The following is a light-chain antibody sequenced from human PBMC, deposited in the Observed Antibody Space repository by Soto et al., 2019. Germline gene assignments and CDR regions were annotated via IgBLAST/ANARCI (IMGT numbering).Light chain of an antibody. Sequence: SDELTQPPSVSVAPGQTASVTCGGNNIGRKSVHWYQQKPGQAPVLVVYDDSDRPSGIPERFSGSNSGNTATLTISRVEAGDEVDYYCQVWDSSSDSLPVFGTESKVTVL. CDR3: QVWDSSSDSLPV. CDR2: DDS. V-gene: IGLV3-21*02. CDR1: NIGRKS. J-gene: IGLJ1*01.